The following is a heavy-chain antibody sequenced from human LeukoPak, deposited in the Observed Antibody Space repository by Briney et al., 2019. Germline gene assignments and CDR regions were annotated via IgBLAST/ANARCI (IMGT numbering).Heavy chain of an antibody. Sequence: GGSLRLSCAASGFTVSSNYMSWVRQAPGKGLEWVSVIYSGGSTYYADSVKGRFTLSRDNSKNTLYLQMNSLIAEDTAVYYCVRDDSGSVIRGVLHYWGQGALVTVSS. D-gene: IGHD3-10*01. J-gene: IGHJ4*02. V-gene: IGHV3-66*01. CDR3: VRDDSGSVIRGVLHY. CDR2: IYSGGST. CDR1: GFTVSSNY.